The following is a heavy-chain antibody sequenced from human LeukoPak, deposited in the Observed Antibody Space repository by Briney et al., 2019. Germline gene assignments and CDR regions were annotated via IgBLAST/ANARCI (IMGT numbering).Heavy chain of an antibody. Sequence: SVKVSCKASGGTFSIYAIRWVRQAPGQGLEWMGRIIPILGIANHAQKFPGRVTITAATSPSTAYMALSSLRSEDTAVYYCARDCSGGSCDWGQGTPVTVSS. D-gene: IGHD2-15*01. V-gene: IGHV1-69*04. CDR3: ARDCSGGSCD. CDR2: IIPILGIA. CDR1: GGTFSIYA. J-gene: IGHJ4*02.